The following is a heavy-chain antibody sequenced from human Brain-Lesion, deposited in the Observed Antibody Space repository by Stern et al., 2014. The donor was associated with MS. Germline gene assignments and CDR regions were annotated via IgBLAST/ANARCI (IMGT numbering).Heavy chain of an antibody. CDR1: GFTFTNYG. Sequence: VQLVESGGGVVQPGGSLRLSCAASGFTFTNYGMHWVRQAPGKGLEWVAVISYDGSDKYYADSVKGRFTISRDNSKNTLYLQMNSLRGEDTAMYYCANSLGTYSRCGGDCYSRADYWGQGTLVTVFS. D-gene: IGHD2-21*02. J-gene: IGHJ4*02. V-gene: IGHV3-30*18. CDR2: ISYDGSDK. CDR3: ANSLGTYSRCGGDCYSRADY.